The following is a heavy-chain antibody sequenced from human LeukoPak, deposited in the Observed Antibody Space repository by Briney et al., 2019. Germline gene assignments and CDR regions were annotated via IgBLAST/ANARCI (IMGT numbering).Heavy chain of an antibody. CDR1: GFNFSAYG. V-gene: IGHV3-30*02. J-gene: IGHJ4*02. CDR3: AKPTSLKDANYGLTVTNY. Sequence: PGGSLRLSCATSGFNFSAYGMHWVRQAPGKGLEWVTFIRYDGNIKYYADSVKGRFTISRDNSKNTLGLQMNSLRVEDTAVYYCAKPTSLKDANYGLTVTNYWGQGILVTVSS. D-gene: IGHD3-10*01. CDR2: IRYDGNIK.